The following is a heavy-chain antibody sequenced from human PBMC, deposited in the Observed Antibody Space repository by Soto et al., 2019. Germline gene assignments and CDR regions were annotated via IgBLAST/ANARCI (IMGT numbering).Heavy chain of an antibody. J-gene: IGHJ6*03. CDR3: ARLNYGDYYYYYMDV. CDR1: GGSLSSYY. V-gene: IGHV4-59*08. D-gene: IGHD4-17*01. CDR2: IYYSGST. Sequence: PSDTLSLTCTVSGGSLSSYYWSWIRQPPGKGLEWIGYIYYSGSTNYNPSLKSRVTISVDTSKNQFSLKLSSVTAADTAVYYCARLNYGDYYYYYMDVWGKGTTVTVSS.